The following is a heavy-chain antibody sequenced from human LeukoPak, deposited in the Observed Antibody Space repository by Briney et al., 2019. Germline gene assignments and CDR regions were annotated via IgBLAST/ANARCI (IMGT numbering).Heavy chain of an antibody. CDR3: ARARDYYYYYMDV. J-gene: IGHJ6*03. CDR2: IRYNGNNQ. V-gene: IGHV3-30*02. CDR1: GFTFNNYG. Sequence: GGSLRLSCAASGFTFNNYGMHWVRQAPGKGLEWVAFIRYNGNNQYYADSVKGRFTISRDNSKNTLYLQMNSLRAEDTAVYYCARARDYYYYYMDVWGKGTTVTVSS.